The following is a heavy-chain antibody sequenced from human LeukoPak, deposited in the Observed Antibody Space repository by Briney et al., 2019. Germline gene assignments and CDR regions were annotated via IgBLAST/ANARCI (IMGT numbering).Heavy chain of an antibody. Sequence: SETLSLTCAVSGGSISSYYWSWIRQPSGKGLEWVGRIYTRGSTNYNPTLKSRVTISVNKSKNQFSLTLSSVTAADTAVYYCARSTARIAVAGTLADAFDIWGQGTMVTVSS. V-gene: IGHV4-4*07. CDR2: IYTRGST. CDR1: GGSISSYY. CDR3: ARSTARIAVAGTLADAFDI. D-gene: IGHD6-19*01. J-gene: IGHJ3*02.